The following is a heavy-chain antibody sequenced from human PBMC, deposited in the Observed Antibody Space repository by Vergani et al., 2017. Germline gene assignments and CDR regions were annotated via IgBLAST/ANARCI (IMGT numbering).Heavy chain of an antibody. CDR2: ISGSGGST. V-gene: IGHV3-23*01. CDR1: GFTFSSYA. Sequence: EVQLLESGGGLVQPGGSLRLSCAASGFTFSSYAMSWVRQAPGKGLEWVPAISGSGGSTYYADSVKVRFTISRDNSKNTLYLQMNSLRAEDTAVSYCAKDGVTTVTPYSFDYWGQGTLVTVSS. CDR3: AKDGVTTVTPYSFDY. J-gene: IGHJ4*02. D-gene: IGHD4-17*01.